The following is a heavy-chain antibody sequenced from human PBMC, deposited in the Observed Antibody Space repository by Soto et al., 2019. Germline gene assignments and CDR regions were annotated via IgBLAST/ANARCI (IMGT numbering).Heavy chain of an antibody. CDR3: SRNTYCNSGSYYNY. CDR1: GGSFSGYY. J-gene: IGHJ4*01. V-gene: IGHV4-34*01. D-gene: IGHD2-15*01. CDR2: FNHRGST. Sequence: SETLSLTCAVYGGSFSGYYWSWIRRPPGKGLEWIGEFNHRGSTNYNPSLKSRVTISIDTSRNQFSLKLTSVTAADTAIYYCSRNTYCNSGSYYNYWRHGTQITVSS.